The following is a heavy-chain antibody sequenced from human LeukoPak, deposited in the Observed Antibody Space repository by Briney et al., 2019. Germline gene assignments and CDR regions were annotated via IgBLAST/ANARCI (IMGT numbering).Heavy chain of an antibody. CDR2: IYYSEST. J-gene: IGHJ3*02. V-gene: IGHV4-39*07. D-gene: IGHD3-22*01. CDR1: GGSISRSSYY. Sequence: SETLSLTCTVSGGSISRSSYYWGWIRQPPGKGLEWIGSIYYSESTYYNPSLKSRVTISVDTSKNQFSLKLSSVTAADTAVYYCAGAYYYDSSGYNDAFDIWGQGTMVTVSS. CDR3: AGAYYYDSSGYNDAFDI.